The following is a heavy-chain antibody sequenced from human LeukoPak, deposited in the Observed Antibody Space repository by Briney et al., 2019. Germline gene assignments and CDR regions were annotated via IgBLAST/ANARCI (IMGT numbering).Heavy chain of an antibody. Sequence: GGSLRLSCAASGFTFSTYGMSWVRQTPGKGLGWVSATSGSGTTTYYEDSVKGRFTISRDNSQNTLYLQMNSLRAEDTAVYYCAKQGRDWLRDYYYYMDVWGKGTTVTISS. D-gene: IGHD3-9*01. J-gene: IGHJ6*03. V-gene: IGHV3-23*01. CDR1: GFTFSTYG. CDR2: TSGSGTTT. CDR3: AKQGRDWLRDYYYYMDV.